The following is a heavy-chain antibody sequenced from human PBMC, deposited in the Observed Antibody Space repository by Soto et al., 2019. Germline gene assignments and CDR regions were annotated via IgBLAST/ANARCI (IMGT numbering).Heavy chain of an antibody. CDR3: AREAVYCSRTSCYRRAFDT. Sequence: EVQLVESGGDLVQPGGSLSLSCAASGFTFSGHWMHWVRQVPGKGLEWVSRINTDGGSSAYADSVKGRFAISRDNAKNTLYLQMNGLRAEDTAVYYCAREAVYCSRTSCYRRAFDTWGQGTTVTVSS. CDR2: INTDGGSS. J-gene: IGHJ3*02. CDR1: GFTFSGHW. V-gene: IGHV3-74*03. D-gene: IGHD2-2*01.